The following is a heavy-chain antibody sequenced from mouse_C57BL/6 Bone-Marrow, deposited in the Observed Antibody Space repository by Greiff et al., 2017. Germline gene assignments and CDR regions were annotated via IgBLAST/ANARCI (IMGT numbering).Heavy chain of an antibody. CDR1: GYAFSSYW. CDR3: ARKLQAWFAY. V-gene: IGHV1-80*01. CDR2: IYPGDGDT. J-gene: IGHJ3*01. Sequence: VHLVESGAELVKPGASVKISCKASGYAFSSYWMNWVKQRPGKGLEWIGQIYPGDGDTNYNGKFKGKATLTADNSSSTAYMQLSSLTSEDSAVYFCARKLQAWFAYWGQGTLVTVSA. D-gene: IGHD1-1*01.